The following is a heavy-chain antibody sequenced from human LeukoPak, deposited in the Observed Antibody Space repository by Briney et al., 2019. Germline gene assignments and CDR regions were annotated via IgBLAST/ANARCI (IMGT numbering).Heavy chain of an antibody. D-gene: IGHD2-2*01. V-gene: IGHV1-8*03. CDR1: GYTFTSYD. CDR2: MNPNSGNT. Sequence: ASVKVSCKASGYTFTSYDINWVRQATGQGLEWMGWMNPNSGNTGYAQKFQGRVTITRNTSISTAYMELSSLRSEDTAVYYCARISSCQRRPLRDYFDYWGQGTLVTVSS. J-gene: IGHJ4*02. CDR3: ARISSCQRRPLRDYFDY.